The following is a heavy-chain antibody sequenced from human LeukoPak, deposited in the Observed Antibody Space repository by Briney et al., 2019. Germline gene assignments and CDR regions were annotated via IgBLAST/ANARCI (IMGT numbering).Heavy chain of an antibody. Sequence: GGSLRLSCAASGFTFSSYAMSWVRQAPGKGLEWVSAISSSGGSTYYADSVKGRFTISRDNSKNTLYLQMNSLRAEDTAVYYCAKAQWVAARPNWFDPWGQGTLVTVSS. CDR2: ISSSGGST. CDR3: AKAQWVAARPNWFDP. D-gene: IGHD6-6*01. CDR1: GFTFSSYA. V-gene: IGHV3-23*01. J-gene: IGHJ5*02.